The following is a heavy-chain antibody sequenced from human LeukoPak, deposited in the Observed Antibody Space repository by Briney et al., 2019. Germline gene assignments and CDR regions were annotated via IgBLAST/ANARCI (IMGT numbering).Heavy chain of an antibody. Sequence: ASVKVSCKASGYTFTSYDINWVRQATGQGLEWMGWMNPNSGNTGYAQKFQGRVTITRNTSISTAYMELSSLRSEDTAVYYCAKGVWSGYPYYFDYWGQGTLVTVSS. CDR2: MNPNSGNT. V-gene: IGHV1-8*03. D-gene: IGHD3-3*01. CDR3: AKGVWSGYPYYFDY. J-gene: IGHJ4*02. CDR1: GYTFTSYD.